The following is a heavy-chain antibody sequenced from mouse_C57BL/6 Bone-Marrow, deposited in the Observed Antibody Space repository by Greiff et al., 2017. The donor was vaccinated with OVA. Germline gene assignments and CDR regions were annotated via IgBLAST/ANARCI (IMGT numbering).Heavy chain of an antibody. CDR1: GYTFTSYW. Sequence: QVQLQQPGAELVRPGTSVKLSCKASGYTFTSYWMHWVKQRPGQGLEWIGVIDPSDSYTNYNQKFKGKATLTVDTSSSTAYMQLSSLTSEDSAVYYCARRDGYYAMDYWGQGTSVTGSS. D-gene: IGHD3-3*01. V-gene: IGHV1-59*01. CDR3: ARRDGYYAMDY. CDR2: IDPSDSYT. J-gene: IGHJ4*01.